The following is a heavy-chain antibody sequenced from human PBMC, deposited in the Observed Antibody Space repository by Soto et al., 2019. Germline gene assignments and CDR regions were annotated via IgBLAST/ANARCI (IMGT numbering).Heavy chain of an antibody. D-gene: IGHD6-19*01. CDR3: AKGGRQWLVTSDFNY. CDR1: GFTFSDYA. Sequence: VQLVESGGGVVQPGRSLRLSCAASGFTFSDYAMHWGRQAPGKGLEWVAVVSHDGRNTHYADSVKGRFTISRDSSKNTVALEMTSLRAEDTAVYYCAKGGRQWLVTSDFNYWGQGALVTVSS. CDR2: VSHDGRNT. V-gene: IGHV3-30*18. J-gene: IGHJ4*02.